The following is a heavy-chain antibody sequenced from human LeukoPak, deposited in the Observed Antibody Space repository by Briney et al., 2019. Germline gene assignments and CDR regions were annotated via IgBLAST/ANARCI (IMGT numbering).Heavy chain of an antibody. CDR2: ISDSIGST. V-gene: IGHV3-23*01. J-gene: IGHJ4*02. D-gene: IGHD3-3*01. CDR1: GFIFSSYA. Sequence: GGSLRLSCAASGFIFSSYAMSWVRQAPGKGLEWVSGISDSIGSTYYADSVKGRFTISRDIAKNTLYLQMNSLRAEDTGVYYCAKDHYWSIDYWGRGTLVTVSS. CDR3: AKDHYWSIDY.